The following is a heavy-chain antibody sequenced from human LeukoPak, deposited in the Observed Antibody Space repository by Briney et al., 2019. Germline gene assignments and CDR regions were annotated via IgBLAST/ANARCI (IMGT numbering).Heavy chain of an antibody. J-gene: IGHJ4*02. D-gene: IGHD2-2*01. Sequence: SVKVSCKASGGTFSSYAISWVRQAPGQGLEWMGGIIPIFGTANYAQKFQGRVTITTDESTSTAYMELSSLRSEDTAVYYCAREDEVCSSTSCYGFWGQGTLVTVSS. CDR1: GGTFSSYA. V-gene: IGHV1-69*05. CDR2: IIPIFGTA. CDR3: AREDEVCSSTSCYGF.